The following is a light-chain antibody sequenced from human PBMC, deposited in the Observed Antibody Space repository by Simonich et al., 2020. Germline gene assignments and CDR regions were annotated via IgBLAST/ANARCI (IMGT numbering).Light chain of an antibody. Sequence: DIVMTQSPLSLPVTPGEPASISCRSSPSLLHSNGYNYLDWYLQKPGQDPQLLIYLGSNRASGVPDRFSGSGSGTDFTLKISRVEAEDVGVYYCMQALQTPWTFGQGTKVEIK. CDR2: LGS. CDR3: MQALQTPWT. CDR1: PSLLHSNGYNY. V-gene: IGKV2-28*01. J-gene: IGKJ1*01.